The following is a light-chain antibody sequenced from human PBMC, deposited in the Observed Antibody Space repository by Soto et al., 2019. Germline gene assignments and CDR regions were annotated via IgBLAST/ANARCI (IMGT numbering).Light chain of an antibody. V-gene: IGLV2-23*01. CDR3: CSYAGGSTLV. CDR2: EAT. Sequence: QSALTQPASVSGSPGQSITISCTGTSSDIGTYNLVSWYQHHPGNAPKLMIYEATKRPSVVSSRFSGSKSGNTASLTISGLQTEDEADYYCCSYAGGSTLVFGGGTKLTVL. CDR1: SSDIGTYNL. J-gene: IGLJ3*02.